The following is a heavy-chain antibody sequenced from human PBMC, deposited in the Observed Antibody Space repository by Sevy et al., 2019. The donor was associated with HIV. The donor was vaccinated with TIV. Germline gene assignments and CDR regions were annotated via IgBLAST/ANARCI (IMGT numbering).Heavy chain of an antibody. J-gene: IGHJ6*02. CDR3: ARDTGGIGMDV. Sequence: GGSLRLSCAASGFTFSSYGMHWVRQAPGKGLEWVAVIWYDGSNKYYADSVKGRFTISRDNSKNTLYLQMNSLRAEDTAMYYCARDTGGIGMDVWGQGTTVTVSS. V-gene: IGHV3-33*01. CDR1: GFTFSSYG. D-gene: IGHD6-13*01. CDR2: IWYDGSNK.